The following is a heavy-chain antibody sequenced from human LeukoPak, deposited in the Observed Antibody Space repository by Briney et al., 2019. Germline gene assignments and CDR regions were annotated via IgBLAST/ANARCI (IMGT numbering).Heavy chain of an antibody. CDR3: AKVGYSSSSKDAFDI. Sequence: GGSLRLSCAAYGFTVSSNYMSWVRQAPGKGLEWVSVIYSGGSTYYADSVKGRFTISRDNSKNTLYLQMNSLRAEDTAVYYCAKVGYSSSSKDAFDIWGQGTMVTVSS. V-gene: IGHV3-53*05. J-gene: IGHJ3*02. CDR2: IYSGGST. CDR1: GFTVSSNY. D-gene: IGHD6-6*01.